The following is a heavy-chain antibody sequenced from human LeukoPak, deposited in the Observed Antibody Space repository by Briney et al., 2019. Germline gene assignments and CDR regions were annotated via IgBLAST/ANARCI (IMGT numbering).Heavy chain of an antibody. D-gene: IGHD3-3*01. V-gene: IGHV5-51*01. J-gene: IGHJ6*03. Sequence: GESLKISCKGSGYSFTSYWIGWVRQMPGKGLEWMGIIYPGDSDTRYSPSFQGQVTISADKSISTAYLQWSSLKASDTAMYYCARSHYDSGVVEDYYYMDVWGKGTTVTVSS. CDR3: ARSHYDSGVVEDYYYMDV. CDR1: GYSFTSYW. CDR2: IYPGDSDT.